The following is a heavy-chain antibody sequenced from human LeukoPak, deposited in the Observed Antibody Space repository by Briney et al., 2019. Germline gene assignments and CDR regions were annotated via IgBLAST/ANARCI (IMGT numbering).Heavy chain of an antibody. CDR3: ARQGTYYYGSADNWFDP. V-gene: IGHV4-59*08. CDR1: GGSISSYY. Sequence: SETLSLTCTVSGGSISSYYWSWIRQPPGKGLEWIGSIYYSGSTNYNPSLKSRVTISADTSKNQFSLRLSSVTAADTAVYYCARQGTYYYGSADNWFDPWGQGTLVTVSS. CDR2: IYYSGST. D-gene: IGHD3-10*01. J-gene: IGHJ5*02.